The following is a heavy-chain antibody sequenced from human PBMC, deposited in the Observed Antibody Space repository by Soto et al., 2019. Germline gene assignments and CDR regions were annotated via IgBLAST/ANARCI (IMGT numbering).Heavy chain of an antibody. J-gene: IGHJ6*02. V-gene: IGHV3-30*18. CDR1: GLFSTYG. Sequence: PGGSLRLSCAASGLFSTYGMHWVRQAPGKGLEWVAVISYDGSNKYYADSVKGRFTISRDNSKNTLYLQMNSLRAEDTAVYYCAKDQAVVVAALNYYGMDVWRQGTTVTVSS. D-gene: IGHD2-15*01. CDR3: AKDQAVVVAALNYYGMDV. CDR2: ISYDGSNK.